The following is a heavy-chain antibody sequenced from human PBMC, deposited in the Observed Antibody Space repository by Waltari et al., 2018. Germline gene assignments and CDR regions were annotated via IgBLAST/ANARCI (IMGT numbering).Heavy chain of an antibody. CDR3: ASPRKANYYDSSFGAFDI. D-gene: IGHD3-22*01. CDR2: ISVSGGST. V-gene: IGHV3-23*01. CDR1: GFTFSSYA. Sequence: EVQLLESGGGLVQPGGSLRLSCAASGFTFSSYAMSWVSQAPGTGLGWVSAISVSGGSTYYADSVKGRFTISRDNSKNTLYLQMNSLRAEDTAVYYCASPRKANYYDSSFGAFDIWGQGTMVTVSS. J-gene: IGHJ3*02.